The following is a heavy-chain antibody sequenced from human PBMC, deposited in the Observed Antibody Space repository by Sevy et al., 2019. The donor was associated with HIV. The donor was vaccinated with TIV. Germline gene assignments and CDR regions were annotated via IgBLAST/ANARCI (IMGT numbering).Heavy chain of an antibody. D-gene: IGHD5-18*01. CDR3: ARDLDTAMVDY. V-gene: IGHV3-74*01. Sequence: GGSLRLSCAASGFTFSSYWMHWVRQAPGKGLVWVSRINSDGSSTSYADSVKGRFTISRDNAKSTLYLQMNSLRAEVTAVYYRARDLDTAMVDYWGQGTLVTVSS. CDR1: GFTFSSYW. J-gene: IGHJ4*02. CDR2: INSDGSST.